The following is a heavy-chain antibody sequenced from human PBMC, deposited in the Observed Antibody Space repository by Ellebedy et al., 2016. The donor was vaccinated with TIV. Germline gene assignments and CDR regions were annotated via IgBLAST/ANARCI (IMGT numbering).Heavy chain of an antibody. D-gene: IGHD6-6*01. V-gene: IGHV3-23*03. CDR2: IYGGGST. Sequence: GESLKISCAASGFTFSNYAMIWVRQAPGKGLEWVSVIYGGGSTSYADSVTGRFTISRDNAKNSLYLQMNSLRAEDTAVYYCASEYSSSSHWGYWGQGTLVTVSS. CDR3: ASEYSSSSHWGY. J-gene: IGHJ4*02. CDR1: GFTFSNYA.